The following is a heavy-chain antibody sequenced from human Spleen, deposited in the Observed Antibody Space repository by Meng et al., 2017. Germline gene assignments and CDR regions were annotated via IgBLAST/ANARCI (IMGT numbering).Heavy chain of an antibody. CDR1: GFTFSSYA. Sequence: GGSLRLSCAASGFTFSSYAMSWVRQAPGKGLEWVSAISGSGGSTYYADSVKGRFTISRDNSKNTLYLQMNSLRAEDTAVYYCAKGALYDSSGYYYDYFDYWGQGTLVTVSS. CDR2: ISGSGGST. CDR3: AKGALYDSSGYYYDYFDY. D-gene: IGHD3-22*01. J-gene: IGHJ4*02. V-gene: IGHV3-23*01.